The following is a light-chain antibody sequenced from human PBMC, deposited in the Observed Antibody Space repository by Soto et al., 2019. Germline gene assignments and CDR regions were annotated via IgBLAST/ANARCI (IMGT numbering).Light chain of an antibody. CDR3: SSYTNSSTLVV. CDR2: EGS. J-gene: IGLJ2*01. V-gene: IGLV2-14*01. Sequence: QSALTQPASVSGSPGQSVTISCTGTSSDVGGYNYVSWYQQHPGKAPKLMIYEGSKRPSGLSDRFSGSKSGNTASLTISGLQAEDEADYYCSSYTNSSTLVVFGGGTKLTVL. CDR1: SSDVGGYNY.